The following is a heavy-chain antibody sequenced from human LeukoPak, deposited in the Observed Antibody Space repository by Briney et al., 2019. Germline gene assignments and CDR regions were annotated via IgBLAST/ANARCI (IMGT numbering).Heavy chain of an antibody. Sequence: GASVKVSCKASGYTFTNYGISWVRQAPGQGLEWMAWISAYNGNTNYAQKLQGRVTMTTDTSTSTGYMELRSLRSDDTAVYYCARGLYSSSWYYFDYWGQGTLVTVSS. D-gene: IGHD6-13*01. CDR3: ARGLYSSSWYYFDY. J-gene: IGHJ4*02. CDR2: ISAYNGNT. V-gene: IGHV1-18*01. CDR1: GYTFTNYG.